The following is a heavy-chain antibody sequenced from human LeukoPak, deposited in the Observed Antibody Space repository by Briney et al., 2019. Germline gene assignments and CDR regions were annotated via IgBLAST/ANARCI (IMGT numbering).Heavy chain of an antibody. CDR3: ARGPGSGYPYYFDY. J-gene: IGHJ4*02. D-gene: IGHD3-3*01. V-gene: IGHV4-4*07. CDR1: GASISSYY. CDR2: IYTSGST. Sequence: SETLFLTCTVTGASISSYYWSWIRQPAGKGLEWIGRIYTSGSTNYNPSLKSRVTMSVDTSKNQFSLKLSSVTAADTAVYYCARGPGSGYPYYFDYWGQGTLVTVSS.